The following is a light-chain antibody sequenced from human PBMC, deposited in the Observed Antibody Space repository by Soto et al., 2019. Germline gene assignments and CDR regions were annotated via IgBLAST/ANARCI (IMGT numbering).Light chain of an antibody. CDR3: SSYTSSSTL. CDR1: SSDVGGYNL. Sequence: QSALTQPPSASGSPGQSVTISCTGTSSDVGGYNLVSWYQQHPGKAPKLMIYEVSKRPSGVPDRFSGSKSGNTASLTISGLQAEDEADYYCSSYTSSSTLFGGGTKLTVL. V-gene: IGLV2-18*02. J-gene: IGLJ2*01. CDR2: EVS.